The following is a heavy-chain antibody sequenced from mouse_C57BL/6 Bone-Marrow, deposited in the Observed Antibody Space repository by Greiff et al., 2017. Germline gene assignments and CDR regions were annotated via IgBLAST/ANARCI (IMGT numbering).Heavy chain of an antibody. Sequence: VQLVESGAELVRPGTSVKMSCKASGYTFTNYWIGWAKQRPGHGLEWIGDIYPGGGYTNYNEKFKGKATLTADKSSSTAYMQFSSLTSEDSAIYYCARTGYGSSHYAMDYWGQGTSVTVSS. CDR3: ARTGYGSSHYAMDY. V-gene: IGHV1-63*01. D-gene: IGHD1-1*01. CDR1: GYTFTNYW. CDR2: IYPGGGYT. J-gene: IGHJ4*01.